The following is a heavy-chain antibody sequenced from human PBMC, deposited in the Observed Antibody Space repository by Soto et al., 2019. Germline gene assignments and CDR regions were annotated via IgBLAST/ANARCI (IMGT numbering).Heavy chain of an antibody. V-gene: IGHV3-15*01. D-gene: IGHD3-22*01. CDR1: GFTFSNAW. CDR3: TTVLPYDSSGYTLMAYYYYGMDV. Sequence: RGSLRLSCAASGFTFSNAWMSWVRQAPGKGLEWVGRIKSKTDGGTTDYAAPVKGRFTISRDDSKNTLYLQMNSLKTEDTAVYYCTTVLPYDSSGYTLMAYYYYGMDVWGQGTTVTVSS. J-gene: IGHJ6*02. CDR2: IKSKTDGGTT.